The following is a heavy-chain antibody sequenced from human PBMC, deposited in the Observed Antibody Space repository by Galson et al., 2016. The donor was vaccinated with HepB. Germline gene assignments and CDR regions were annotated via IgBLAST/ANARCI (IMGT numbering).Heavy chain of an antibody. V-gene: IGHV3-23*01. J-gene: IGHJ4*02. CDR3: AKSLWSGHYYFDY. Sequence: SLRLSCAASGFTFSTYAMSWVRQAPGKGPEWVSVISGDGATTFYADSVKGRFTTSRDNSKDTLYLQMNSLRAEDTAIYYCAKSLWSGHYYFDYWGQGDLVPVSS. CDR2: ISGDGATT. D-gene: IGHD3-10*01. CDR1: GFTFSTYA.